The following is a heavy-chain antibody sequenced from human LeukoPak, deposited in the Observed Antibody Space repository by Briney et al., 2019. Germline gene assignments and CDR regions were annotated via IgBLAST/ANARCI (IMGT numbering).Heavy chain of an antibody. CDR2: ISYDGSNK. V-gene: IGHV3-30-3*01. Sequence: GGSLRLSCAASGFTFSSYAMHWVRQAPGKGLEWVAVISYDGSNKYYADSVKGRFTIPRDNSKNTLYLQMNSLRAEDTAVYYCARESYYGDYSHWGQGTLVTVSS. J-gene: IGHJ4*02. D-gene: IGHD4-17*01. CDR3: ARESYYGDYSH. CDR1: GFTFSSYA.